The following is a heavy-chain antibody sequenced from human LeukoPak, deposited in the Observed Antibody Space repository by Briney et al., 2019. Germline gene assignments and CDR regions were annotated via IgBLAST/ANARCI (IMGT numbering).Heavy chain of an antibody. J-gene: IGHJ4*02. V-gene: IGHV1-69*13. Sequence: SVKVSCKASGGTFSSYAISWVRQAPGQGLEWMGGIIPMFGTANYAQKFQGRVTITADESTSTAYMELSSLRSEDTAVYYCARKRGSGSNDYWGQGTLVTVSS. D-gene: IGHD3-10*01. CDR2: IIPMFGTA. CDR3: ARKRGSGSNDY. CDR1: GGTFSSYA.